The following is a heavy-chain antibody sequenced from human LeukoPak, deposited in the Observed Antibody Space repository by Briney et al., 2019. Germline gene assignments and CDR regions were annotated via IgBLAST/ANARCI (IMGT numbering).Heavy chain of an antibody. J-gene: IGHJ4*02. Sequence: GGSLRLSCAASGFTFSNYGMHWVRQAPGKGLEWVTVISYDGSNKYYADSVKGRFTISRDNSKNTLYLQMNSLRAEDTAVYYCAKDQCSGGSCYTWLYYFDYWGQGTLVTVSS. CDR1: GFTFSNYG. V-gene: IGHV3-30*18. D-gene: IGHD2-15*01. CDR3: AKDQCSGGSCYTWLYYFDY. CDR2: ISYDGSNK.